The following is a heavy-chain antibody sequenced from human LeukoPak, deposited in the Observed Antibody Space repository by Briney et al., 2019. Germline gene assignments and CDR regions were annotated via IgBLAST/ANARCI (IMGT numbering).Heavy chain of an antibody. D-gene: IGHD6-13*01. Sequence: GGSLRLSCATSGFSFSSYWMSWVRQAPGKGLECVANIKQDGSEKYYVDSVKGRFTISRDNSKNSLYLQMKSLRAEDTAVYYCARAGSWCAFGIWGQGTMVTVSA. J-gene: IGHJ3*02. CDR2: IKQDGSEK. CDR1: GFSFSSYW. CDR3: ARAGSWCAFGI. V-gene: IGHV3-7*03.